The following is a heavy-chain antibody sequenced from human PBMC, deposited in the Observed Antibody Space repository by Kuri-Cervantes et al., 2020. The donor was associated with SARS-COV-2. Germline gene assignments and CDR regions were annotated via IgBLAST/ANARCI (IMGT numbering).Heavy chain of an antibody. CDR2: INPNSGGT. CDR3: ARGGTGIFTWFDP. CDR1: GYTFTGYY. Sequence: ASVKVSCKASGYTFTGYYMHWVRQAPGQGLEWMGWINPNSGGTDYAQKFQGRVTMTRDTSISTAYMELSRLRSDDTAVYYCARGGTGIFTWFDPWGQGTLVTVSS. J-gene: IGHJ5*02. V-gene: IGHV1-2*02.